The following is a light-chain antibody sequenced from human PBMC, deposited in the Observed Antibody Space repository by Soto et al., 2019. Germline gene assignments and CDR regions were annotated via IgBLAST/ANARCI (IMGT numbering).Light chain of an antibody. Sequence: QSALTQPASVSGSPGQSITISCTGTSGDVGGYNYVCWYQQHPDKAPKLMIYDVSNRPSGVSNRFSGSKSGNTASLTISGLQAEDEADYYCSSYTSTSTLFGTGTKVTVL. J-gene: IGLJ1*01. CDR2: DVS. CDR1: SGDVGGYNY. V-gene: IGLV2-14*01. CDR3: SSYTSTSTL.